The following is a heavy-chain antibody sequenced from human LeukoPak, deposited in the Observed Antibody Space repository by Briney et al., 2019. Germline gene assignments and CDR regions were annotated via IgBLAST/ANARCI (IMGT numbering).Heavy chain of an antibody. J-gene: IGHJ4*02. CDR3: ARVYSGYVLLFDY. Sequence: ASVKVSCKASGGVFTTYAISWVRQAPGQGLEWMGWMNPNSGNTGYAQKFQGRVTMTRNTSISTAYMELSSLRSEDTAVYYCARVYSGYVLLFDYWGQGTLVTVSS. CDR1: GGVFTTYA. D-gene: IGHD5-12*01. V-gene: IGHV1-8*01. CDR2: MNPNSGNT.